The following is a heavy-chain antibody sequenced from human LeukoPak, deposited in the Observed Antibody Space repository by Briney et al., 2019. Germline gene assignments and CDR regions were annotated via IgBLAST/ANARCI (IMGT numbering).Heavy chain of an antibody. CDR3: ARSMTIFGVVFDY. V-gene: IGHV4-30-4*08. D-gene: IGHD3-3*01. J-gene: IGHJ4*02. CDR2: IYYSGST. Sequence: PSETLSLTCTVSGGSISSGDYCWSWIRQPPGKGLEWIGYIYYSGSTYYNPSLKSRVTISVDTSKNQFSLKLSSVTAADTAVYYCARSMTIFGVVFDYWGQGTLVTVSS. CDR1: GGSISSGDYC.